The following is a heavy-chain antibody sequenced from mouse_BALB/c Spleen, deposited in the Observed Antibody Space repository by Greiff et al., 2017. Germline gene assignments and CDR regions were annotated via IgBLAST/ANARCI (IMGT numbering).Heavy chain of an antibody. CDR2: IWSGGST. Sequence: QVHVKQSGPGLVQPSQSLSITCTVSGFSLTSYGVHWVRQSPGKGLEWLGVIWSGGSTDYNAAFISRLSISKDNSKSQVFFKMNSLQANDTAIYYCASYYYGSSEAWFAYWGQGTLVTVSA. D-gene: IGHD1-1*01. CDR3: ASYYYGSSEAWFAY. CDR1: GFSLTSYG. J-gene: IGHJ3*01. V-gene: IGHV2-2*02.